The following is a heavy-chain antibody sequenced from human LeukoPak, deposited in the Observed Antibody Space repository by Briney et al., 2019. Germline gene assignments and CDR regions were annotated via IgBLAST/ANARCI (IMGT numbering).Heavy chain of an antibody. V-gene: IGHV4-59*01. D-gene: IGHD6-19*01. CDR3: ARSYSSGWFGG. J-gene: IGHJ5*02. Sequence: SETLSLTCTVSGGSISSYYWSWTRQPPGKGLEWIGYIYYSGSTNYNPSLKSRVTISVDTSKNQFSLKLSSVTAADTAVYYCARSYSSGWFGGWGQGTLVTVSS. CDR1: GGSISSYY. CDR2: IYYSGST.